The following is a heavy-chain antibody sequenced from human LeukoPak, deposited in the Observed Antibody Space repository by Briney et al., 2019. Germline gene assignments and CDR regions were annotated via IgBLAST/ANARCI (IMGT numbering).Heavy chain of an antibody. CDR2: FDPKEGER. V-gene: IGHV1-24*01. CDR1: GDTLTELS. CDR3: TTREIVVEPAQTSMVRGVLWRSDF. D-gene: IGHD3-10*01. Sequence: ASAKVSCKVSGDTLTELSMHWVRQAPGKGLEWMGGFDPKEGERVYAQNFQGRFTMTEDTSSGTAYMELNSLRSEDTAVYYCTTREIVVEPAQTSMVRGVLWRSDFWGHGTLVTVSS. J-gene: IGHJ4*01.